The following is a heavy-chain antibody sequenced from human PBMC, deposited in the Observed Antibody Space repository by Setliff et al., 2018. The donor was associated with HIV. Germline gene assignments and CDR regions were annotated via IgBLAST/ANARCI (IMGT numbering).Heavy chain of an antibody. CDR1: GGSISSHY. CDR3: ARGPSLQTTLFDY. Sequence: SETLSLTCTVSGGSISSHYWTWIRQPPGRGLEWIGYIDYSGSTNQNPSLKSRVTMSVDTSKNQFSLRLSSVTAADTATYYCARGPSLQTTLFDYWGQGTLVTVSS. CDR2: IDYSGST. J-gene: IGHJ4*02. V-gene: IGHV4-59*11.